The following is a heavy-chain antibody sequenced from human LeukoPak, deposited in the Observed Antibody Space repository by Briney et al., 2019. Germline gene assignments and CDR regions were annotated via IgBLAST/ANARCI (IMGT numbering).Heavy chain of an antibody. CDR2: ISSAGST. V-gene: IGHV3-66*01. Sequence: PGGSLRLSCAASGFTVSSSYMSWVREAPGKGLEWVSIISSAGSTYYADSVKGRFTISRDNSKNTVYLQVNSQRDEDTAVYYCARDRGYAMDVWGQGTTVTVSS. CDR3: ARDRGYAMDV. CDR1: GFTVSSSY. D-gene: IGHD1-1*01. J-gene: IGHJ6*02.